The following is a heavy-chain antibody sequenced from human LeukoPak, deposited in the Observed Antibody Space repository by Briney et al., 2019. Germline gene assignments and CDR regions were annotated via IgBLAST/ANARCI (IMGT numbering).Heavy chain of an antibody. CDR3: ARRGSAYDY. Sequence: PGGSLRLSCAASGFTFSDYPMHWVRQAPGKGLEYVSAISSSGGSTYYADSVKGRFTISRDNSKNTVYLQVGSLRAEDMAVYYCARRGSAYDYWGQGTLVTVSS. D-gene: IGHD3-10*01. CDR1: GFTFSDYP. V-gene: IGHV3-64*02. CDR2: ISSSGGST. J-gene: IGHJ4*02.